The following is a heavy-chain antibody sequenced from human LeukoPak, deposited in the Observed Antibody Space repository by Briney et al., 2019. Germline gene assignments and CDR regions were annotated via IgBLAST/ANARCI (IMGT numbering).Heavy chain of an antibody. J-gene: IGHJ3*02. CDR2: VNSDGTIT. CDR3: ARDPGVGSGYYKNDCFDI. CDR1: GFTFSSHW. Sequence: GGSLSLSCAASGFTFSSHWMHWVRQGPGRGLVWVARVNSDGTITDYADFVKGRFTTSRDNARNTLVLQMNSLRAEDTAVYYCARDPGVGSGYYKNDCFDIWGQGTMVTVSA. D-gene: IGHD3-22*01. V-gene: IGHV3-74*01.